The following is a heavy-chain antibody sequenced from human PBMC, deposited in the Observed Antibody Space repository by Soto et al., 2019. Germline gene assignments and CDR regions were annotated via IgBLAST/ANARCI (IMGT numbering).Heavy chain of an antibody. Sequence: QVELVESGGGVVQPGGSLRLSCAASAGFTFSDFGFHWVRQAPGKGLEWVAVIWYDGSHKYYAESVKGRFTISRENSNKTVYIQMNNLRVEDTAVYYCARDQSGSGYWYFDLWGRGSLVSVSA. D-gene: IGHD3-10*01. J-gene: IGHJ2*01. CDR1: AGFTFSDFG. CDR3: ARDQSGSGYWYFDL. V-gene: IGHV3-33*01. CDR2: IWYDGSHK.